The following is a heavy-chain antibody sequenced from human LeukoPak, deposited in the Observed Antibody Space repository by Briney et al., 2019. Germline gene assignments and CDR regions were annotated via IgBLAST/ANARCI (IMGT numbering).Heavy chain of an antibody. V-gene: IGHV3-20*04. CDR3: ARETIFGARDFDY. CDR2: INWNGGST. Sequence: GGSLRLFCAASGLTFDDYGMSWVRQAPGKGLEGVSGINWNGGSTVYADSVKGRFNISRGNAKNSLYLQMNSLSAEDRALYCCARETIFGARDFDYWGQGTLVTVSS. J-gene: IGHJ4*02. D-gene: IGHD3-3*01. CDR1: GLTFDDYG.